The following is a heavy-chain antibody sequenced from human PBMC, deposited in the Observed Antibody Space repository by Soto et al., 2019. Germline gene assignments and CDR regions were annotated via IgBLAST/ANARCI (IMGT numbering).Heavy chain of an antibody. Sequence: QVQLQESGPGLVEPSQTLSLTCTVSGGSINSGGYYWSWIRQRPGEGLEYIGYIYCRGSTYYNPSLKSRVTISKDTSKHQFSLSLSSVTAADTALYYCAREVFDSGTGWFDPWGQGTLGTGSS. D-gene: IGHD3-10*01. V-gene: IGHV4-31*03. CDR3: AREVFDSGTGWFDP. J-gene: IGHJ5*02. CDR2: IYCRGST. CDR1: GGSINSGGYY.